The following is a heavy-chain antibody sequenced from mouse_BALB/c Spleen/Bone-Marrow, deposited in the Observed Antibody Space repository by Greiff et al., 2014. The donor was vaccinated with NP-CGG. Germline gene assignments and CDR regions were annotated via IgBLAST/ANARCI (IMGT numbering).Heavy chain of an antibody. V-gene: IGHV5-9*02. CDR1: GFAFSSYD. CDR3: ARQGTGTGYFDY. D-gene: IGHD4-1*01. Sequence: DVKLVESGGGLVKPGGSLKLSCAASGFAFSSYDMSWVRQTPEKRLEWVATFSSGDNYTYYPDSVKGRFTLSRDNARNTLYLQMTSLRSEDTAFYYCARQGTGTGYFDYWGQGTTLTVSS. J-gene: IGHJ2*01. CDR2: FSSGDNYT.